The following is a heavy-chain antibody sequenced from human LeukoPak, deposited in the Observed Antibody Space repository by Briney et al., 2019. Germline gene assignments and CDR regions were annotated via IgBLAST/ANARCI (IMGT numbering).Heavy chain of an antibody. D-gene: IGHD2-2*02. CDR2: MNPNSGNT. CDR3: ARGRYYCSSTSCYNYFDY. CDR1: GYTFTSYD. Sequence: ASVKVSCKASGYTFTSYDINWVRQATGQGLEWMGWMNPNSGNTGYAQKFQGRVTITRNTSISTAYVELSSLRSEDTAVYYCARGRYYCSSTSCYNYFDYWGQGTLVTVSS. J-gene: IGHJ4*02. V-gene: IGHV1-8*03.